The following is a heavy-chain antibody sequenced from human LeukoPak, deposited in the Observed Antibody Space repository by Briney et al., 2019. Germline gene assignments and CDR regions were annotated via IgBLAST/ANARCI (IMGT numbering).Heavy chain of an antibody. J-gene: IGHJ6*02. CDR1: GGTFSSYA. CDR2: IIPIFGTA. Sequence: GASVKVSCKASGGTFSSYAISWVRQAAGQGLEWMGGIIPIFGTANYAQKFQGRVTITADESTSTAYMELSSLRSEDTAVYYCARVGYCSGGSCYSGYHYYGMDVWGQGTTVTVSS. CDR3: ARVGYCSGGSCYSGYHYYGMDV. D-gene: IGHD2-15*01. V-gene: IGHV1-69*13.